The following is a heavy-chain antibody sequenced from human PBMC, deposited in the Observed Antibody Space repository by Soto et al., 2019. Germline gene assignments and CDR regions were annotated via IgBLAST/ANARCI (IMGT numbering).Heavy chain of an antibody. D-gene: IGHD3-10*01. V-gene: IGHV4-59*12. CDR1: GGSISSYY. Sequence: SETLSLTCTVSGGSISSYYWSWIRQPPGKGLEWIGYIYYSGSTNYNPSLKSRVTISVDTSKNQFSLKLSSVTAADTAVYYCARDDYGSGDYYMDVWGKGTTVTVSS. J-gene: IGHJ6*03. CDR2: IYYSGST. CDR3: ARDDYGSGDYYMDV.